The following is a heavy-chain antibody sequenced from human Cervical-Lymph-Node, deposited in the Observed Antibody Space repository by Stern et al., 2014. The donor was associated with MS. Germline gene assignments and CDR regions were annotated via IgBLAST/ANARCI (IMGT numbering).Heavy chain of an antibody. CDR2: IAYTEGNP. Sequence: VQLVESGGGVVQPGRSLGLSCAASGFSFNSYAMHWVRQAPGKGLEWVALIAYTEGNPYYADSVNGRFTISRDNFKNTLYLEMNILRPEDTAVYYCARDRRGGGATSIGYWGQGTLVTVSS. CDR3: ARDRRGGGATSIGY. J-gene: IGHJ4*02. CDR1: GFSFNSYA. V-gene: IGHV3-30-3*01. D-gene: IGHD1-26*01.